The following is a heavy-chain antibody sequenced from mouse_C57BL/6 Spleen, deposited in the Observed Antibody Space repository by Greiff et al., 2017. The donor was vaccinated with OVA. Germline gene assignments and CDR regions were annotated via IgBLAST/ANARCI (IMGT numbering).Heavy chain of an antibody. CDR1: GFTFSSYA. Sequence: EVQLVESGGGLVKPGGSLKLSCAASGFTFSSYAMSWVRQTPEKRLEWVATISDGGSYTYYPDKVKGRFTISRDNAKNNLYLQMSHLKSEDTAMYYCARDHYSNYDHYFDYWGQGTTLTVSS. D-gene: IGHD2-5*01. CDR2: ISDGGSYT. J-gene: IGHJ2*01. CDR3: ARDHYSNYDHYFDY. V-gene: IGHV5-4*01.